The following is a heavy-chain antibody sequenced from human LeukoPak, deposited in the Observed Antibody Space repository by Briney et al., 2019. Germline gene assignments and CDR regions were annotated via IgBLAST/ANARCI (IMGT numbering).Heavy chain of an antibody. CDR3: ARDARYYDTSGYPGDY. CDR1: GFTFSSYW. D-gene: IGHD3-22*01. Sequence: PGGSLRLSCASSGFTFSSYWMHWVRQAPGKGLVWVSRINSDGSSTSYADSVEDRFTISRANAQNRMYLKMNSLRAEDTAVYYCARDARYYDTSGYPGDYWGQGTLVTVSS. V-gene: IGHV3-74*01. CDR2: INSDGSST. J-gene: IGHJ4*02.